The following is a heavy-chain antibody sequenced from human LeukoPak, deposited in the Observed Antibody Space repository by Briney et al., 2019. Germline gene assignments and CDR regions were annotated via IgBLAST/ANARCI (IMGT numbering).Heavy chain of an antibody. CDR2: ISGSGGST. D-gene: IGHD3-9*01. CDR3: ARAGLTDYDILTGHIDY. V-gene: IGHV3-23*01. J-gene: IGHJ4*02. Sequence: GGSLRLSCAASGFTFSSYGMSWVRQAPGKGLEWVSAISGSGGSTYYADSVKGRFTISRDNSKNTLYLQMNSLRAEDTAVYYCARAGLTDYDILTGHIDYWGQGTLVTVSS. CDR1: GFTFSSYG.